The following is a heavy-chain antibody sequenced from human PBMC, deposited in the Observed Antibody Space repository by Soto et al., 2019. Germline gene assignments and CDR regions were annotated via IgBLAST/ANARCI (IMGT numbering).Heavy chain of an antibody. V-gene: IGHV4-59*01. J-gene: IGHJ4*01. CDR1: GGSISSYY. CDR3: AREDSYYDSSGYYYSGGFDY. D-gene: IGHD3-22*01. Sequence: SETLSLTCTVSGGSISSYYWSWIRQPPGKGLEWIGYIYYSGSTNYNPSLKSRVTISVDTSKNQFSLKLSSVTAADTAVYYCAREDSYYDSSGYYYSGGFDYWGQGTLVTVSS. CDR2: IYYSGST.